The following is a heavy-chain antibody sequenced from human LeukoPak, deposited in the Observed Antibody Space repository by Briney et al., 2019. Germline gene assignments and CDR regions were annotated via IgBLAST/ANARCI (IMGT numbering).Heavy chain of an antibody. CDR2: LSGSASST. Sequence: GGSLRLSCTDPGFTFTTHAMHWVRQAPGKGLEWVSGLSGSASSTYYADSVKGRFTISRDNSKNTLYLQMNSLRAEDTAVYYCAKDALPHTFSYYFDFWGQGTLVTVSS. CDR3: AKDALPHTFSYYFDF. V-gene: IGHV3-23*01. CDR1: GFTFTTHA. J-gene: IGHJ4*02. D-gene: IGHD1-26*01.